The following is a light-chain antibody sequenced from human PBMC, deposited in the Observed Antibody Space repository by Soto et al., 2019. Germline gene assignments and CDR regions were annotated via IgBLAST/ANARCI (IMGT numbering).Light chain of an antibody. J-gene: IGLJ3*02. CDR1: TSNIGTNS. CDR3: PTCDANLKIWV. CDR2: DNN. Sequence: QSVLTQPPSSSGTLGQRVTISCSGSTSNIGTNSFNWYQQLPGTAPTFLIYDNNQRPSEVPDRFSGSRSGTSASLANTGLQFEEEAEYFCPTCDANLKIWVFGAETKVTVL. V-gene: IGLV1-44*01.